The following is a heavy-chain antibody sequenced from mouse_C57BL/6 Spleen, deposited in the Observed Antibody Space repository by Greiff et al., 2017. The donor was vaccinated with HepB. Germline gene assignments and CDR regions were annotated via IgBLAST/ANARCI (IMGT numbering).Heavy chain of an antibody. CDR1: GYAFSSSW. Sequence: QVQLQQSGPELVKPGASVKISCKASGYAFSSSWMNWVKQRPGKGLEWIGRIYPGDGDTNYNGKFKGKATLTADKSSSTAYMQLSSLTSEDSAVYFCAKRAIYYDYDDWYFDVWGTGTTVTVSS. CDR3: AKRAIYYDYDDWYFDV. CDR2: IYPGDGDT. J-gene: IGHJ1*03. D-gene: IGHD2-4*01. V-gene: IGHV1-82*01.